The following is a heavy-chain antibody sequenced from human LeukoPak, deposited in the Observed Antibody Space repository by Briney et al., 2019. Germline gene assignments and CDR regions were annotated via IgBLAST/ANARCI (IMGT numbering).Heavy chain of an antibody. V-gene: IGHV5-51*01. CDR1: GYSFTSYW. J-gene: IGHJ4*02. D-gene: IGHD3-9*01. CDR2: IYPGDSDT. CDR3: ARLSRPLNDILTEMDY. Sequence: PGESLKISCKGSGYSFTSYWIGWVRQMPGKGLEWMGIIYPGDSDTRYSPSFQGQVTISADESISTAYLQWSSLKASDTAMYYCARLSRPLNDILTEMDYWGQGTLVTVSS.